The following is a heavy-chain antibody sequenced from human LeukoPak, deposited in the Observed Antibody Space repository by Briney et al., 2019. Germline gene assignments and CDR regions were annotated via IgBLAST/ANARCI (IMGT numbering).Heavy chain of an antibody. J-gene: IGHJ4*02. V-gene: IGHV3-30*18. CDR3: AKFMMGYCSGGSCSHDY. D-gene: IGHD2-15*01. Sequence: GGSLRLSCAASGFTFSSYGMHWVRQAPGKGLEWVAVISYDGSNKYYADSVKGRFTISRDNSKNTLYLQMNSLRAEDTAVYYCAKFMMGYCSGGSCSHDYWGQGTLVTVSS. CDR2: ISYDGSNK. CDR1: GFTFSSYG.